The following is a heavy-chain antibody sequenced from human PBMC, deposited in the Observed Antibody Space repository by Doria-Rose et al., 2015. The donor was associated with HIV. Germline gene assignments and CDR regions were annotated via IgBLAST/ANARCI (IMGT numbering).Heavy chain of an antibody. CDR2: IFSGDER. V-gene: IGHV2-26*01. J-gene: IGHJ4*02. D-gene: IGHD6-13*01. Sequence: QVTLKESGPVLVKPTETPTLTCTVSGVSLSSPGMGVSWIRQPPGKALEWLANIFSGDERSYKTSLKSRLIISRCTSKSQVVLTMTDMDPVDTATYYCARIKSSRWYHKYYFDFWGQGTLVIVSA. CDR1: GVSLSSPGMG. CDR3: ARIKSSRWYHKYYFDF.